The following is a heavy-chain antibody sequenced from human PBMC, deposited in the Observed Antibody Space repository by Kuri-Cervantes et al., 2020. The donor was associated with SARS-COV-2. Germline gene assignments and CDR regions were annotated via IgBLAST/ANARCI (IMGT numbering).Heavy chain of an antibody. CDR1: GGSISSSSYY. J-gene: IGHJ3*02. CDR3: ARDDDNDYGDTGSGADI. D-gene: IGHD4-17*01. CDR2: IYYSGST. Sequence: GSLRLSCTVSGGSISSSSYYWGWIRQPPGKGLEWIGSIYYSGSTYYNPSLKSRVTISVDTSKNQFSLKLSSVTAADTAVYYCARDDDNDYGDTGSGADIWGQGTMVTVSS. V-gene: IGHV4-39*02.